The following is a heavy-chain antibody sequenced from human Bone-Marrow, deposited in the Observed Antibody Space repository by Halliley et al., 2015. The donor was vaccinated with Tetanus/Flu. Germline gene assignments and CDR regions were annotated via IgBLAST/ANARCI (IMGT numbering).Heavy chain of an antibody. V-gene: IGHV5-51*01. CDR1: GYSFTTYW. J-gene: IGHJ4*02. D-gene: IGHD6-13*01. CDR2: IYPGDSDT. Sequence: VQLVQSGAEVKKPGESLKISCKGSGYSFTTYWIGWVRQVPGQGLELMGLIYPGDSDTWYSPSFQGQVIISADKSVTSAYLQRTPLKASDTAIYYCAALIAASHFTDYWGQGTLVTVSS. CDR3: AALIAASHFTDY.